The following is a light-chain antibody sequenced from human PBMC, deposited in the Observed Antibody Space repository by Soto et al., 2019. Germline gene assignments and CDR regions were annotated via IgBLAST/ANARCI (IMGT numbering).Light chain of an antibody. CDR2: DVS. CDR3: CSYGCTFYV. V-gene: IGLV2-11*01. J-gene: IGLJ1*01. CDR1: SSDVDDYNY. Sequence: QSALTQPRSVSGSPGQSVTISCTGTSSDVDDYNYVSWFQQHPGKAPKLMIYDVSERPSGVPDRFSGSKSGNTASLTISGLQAEDEADYYCCSYGCTFYVFGTGTKLTVL.